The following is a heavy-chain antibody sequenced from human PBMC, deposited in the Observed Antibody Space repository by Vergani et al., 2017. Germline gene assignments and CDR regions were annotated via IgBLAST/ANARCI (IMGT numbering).Heavy chain of an antibody. CDR3: ARGDYGILTGYRY. CDR2: INPSGGHT. CDR1: GYTFTSYA. D-gene: IGHD3-9*01. Sequence: QVQLVQSGAEVKTPGASVKVSCKASGYTFTSYAMHWVRQAPGQGLEWMGIINPSGGHTNYAQKFQGRVTMTRDTSTSTVYMELSSLRSEDTAIYYCARGDYGILTGYRYWGQGTLVTVSA. V-gene: IGHV1-46*03. J-gene: IGHJ4*02.